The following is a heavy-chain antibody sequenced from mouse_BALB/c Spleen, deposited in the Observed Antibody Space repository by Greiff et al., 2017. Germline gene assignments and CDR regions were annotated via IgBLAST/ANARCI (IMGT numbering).Heavy chain of an antibody. Sequence: QVQLQQSGAELVKPGASVKISCKASGYTFTSYYIHWVKQRPGQGLEWIGWIYPGNVNTKYNEKFKGKATLTADKSSSTAYMQLSSLTSEDSAVYFYARGSGYYIDYWGQGTTLTVSS. V-gene: IGHV1S56*01. J-gene: IGHJ2*01. CDR2: IYPGNVNT. D-gene: IGHD1-3*01. CDR3: ARGSGYYIDY. CDR1: GYTFTSYY.